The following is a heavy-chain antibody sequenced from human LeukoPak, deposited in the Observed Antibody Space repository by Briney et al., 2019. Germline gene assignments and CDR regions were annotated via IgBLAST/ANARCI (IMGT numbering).Heavy chain of an antibody. D-gene: IGHD7-27*01. J-gene: IGHJ4*02. CDR2: IRYDGSNK. V-gene: IGHV3-30*02. CDR1: GFTFSSYG. Sequence: GGSLRLSCGASGFTFSSYGMHWVRQAPGKGLEWVAFIRYDGSNKYYADSVKGRFTISRDNSKNMLYLQMNSLGTEETALYYCARDTGDLDYWGQGALVTVSS. CDR3: ARDTGDLDY.